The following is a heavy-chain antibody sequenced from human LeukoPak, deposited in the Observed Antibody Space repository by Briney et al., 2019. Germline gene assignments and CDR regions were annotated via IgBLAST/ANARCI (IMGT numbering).Heavy chain of an antibody. CDR2: MNPNSGNT. J-gene: IGHJ6*03. D-gene: IGHD3-3*01. V-gene: IGHV1-8*03. Sequence: AASVKVSCKASGYTFTSYDINWVRQATGQGLEWMGWMNPNSGNTGYAQKFQGRVTITRNTSISTAYMELSSLRSEDTAVYHCARSLFRFLEWSYRSYYYYYMDVWGKGTTVTVSS. CDR1: GYTFTSYD. CDR3: ARSLFRFLEWSYRSYYYYYMDV.